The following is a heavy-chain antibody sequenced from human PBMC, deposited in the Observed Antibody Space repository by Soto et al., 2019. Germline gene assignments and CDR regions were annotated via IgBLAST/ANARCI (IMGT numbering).Heavy chain of an antibody. CDR1: GFTLSSYA. V-gene: IGHV3-23*01. D-gene: IGHD3-3*01. J-gene: IGHJ6*03. Sequence: GGSLRLSCAASGFTLSSYAMSWVRQAPGKGLEWVSAISGSRGSTYYADSVKGRFTISRDNSKNTLYLQMNSLRAEDTAVYYCANPRFLGWLSLAYYYYYMDVWGKGTTVTVSS. CDR2: ISGSRGST. CDR3: ANPRFLGWLSLAYYYYYMDV.